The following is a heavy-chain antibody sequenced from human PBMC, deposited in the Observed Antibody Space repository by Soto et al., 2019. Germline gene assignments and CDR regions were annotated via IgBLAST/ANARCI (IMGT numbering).Heavy chain of an antibody. CDR2: IYYSGST. D-gene: IGHD5-18*01. CDR1: GGSISSGDYY. CDR3: ARARTAMALEYGMDV. Sequence: QVQLQESGPGLVKPSQTLSLTCTVSGGSISSGDYYWSWIRQPPGKGLEWIGYIYYSGSTYYNPSYKSRVTISVDTSKNQFALKLSSVTAADTAVYYCARARTAMALEYGMDVWGQGTTVTVSS. V-gene: IGHV4-30-4*01. J-gene: IGHJ6*02.